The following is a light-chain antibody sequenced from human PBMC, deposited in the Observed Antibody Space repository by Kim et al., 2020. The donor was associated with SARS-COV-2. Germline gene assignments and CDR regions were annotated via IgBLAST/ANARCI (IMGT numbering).Light chain of an antibody. Sequence: ETVMTQSPATLSVSPGERATLSCRASQSVSSNLAWYQQKPGQAPRLLIYGASTRATGIPARFSGSGSGTEFTLTISSLQSEDFAVYYCQQYSNWPPITFFQGTRLEI. CDR2: GAS. J-gene: IGKJ5*01. CDR3: QQYSNWPPIT. V-gene: IGKV3-15*01. CDR1: QSVSSN.